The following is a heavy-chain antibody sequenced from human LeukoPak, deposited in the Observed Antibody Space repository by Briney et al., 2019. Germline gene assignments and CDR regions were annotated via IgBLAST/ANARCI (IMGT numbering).Heavy chain of an antibody. V-gene: IGHV4-39*07. CDR2: IYYSGST. CDR3: ARTTGAHSWRTRYYDYYMDV. CDR1: GGSISSSSCY. Sequence: PSETLSLTCTVSGGSISSSSCYWGWIRQPPGKGLEWIGSIYYSGSTYYNPSLKSRVTISVDTSKNQFSLKLSSVTAADTAVYYCARTTGAHSWRTRYYDYYMDVWGKGTTVAVSS. D-gene: IGHD6-13*01. J-gene: IGHJ6*03.